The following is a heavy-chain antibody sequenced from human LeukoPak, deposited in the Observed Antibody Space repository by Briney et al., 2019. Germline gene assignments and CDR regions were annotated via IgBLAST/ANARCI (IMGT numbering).Heavy chain of an antibody. CDR2: INHSGST. CDR1: GGSFSGYY. J-gene: IGHJ4*02. D-gene: IGHD6-19*01. Sequence: SETLSLTCAVYGGSFSGYYWSWIRQPPGKGLEWIGEINHSGSTHYNPSLKSRVTISVDTSKNHFSLKLSSVTAADTAVYYCARTPGGYSSGWSDYWGQGTLVTVSS. CDR3: ARTPGGYSSGWSDY. V-gene: IGHV4-34*01.